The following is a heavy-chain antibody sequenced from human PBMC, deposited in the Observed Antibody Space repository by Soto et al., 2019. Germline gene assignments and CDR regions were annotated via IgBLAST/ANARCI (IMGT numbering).Heavy chain of an antibody. V-gene: IGHV1-69*01. CDR2: IIPISETT. D-gene: IGHD2-2*01. CDR3: ARSQVSSTSLEIYYYYSYGMDV. Sequence: QVQLVQSGAEVKKPGSSVKVSCKASGGTFSSYAISWVRQAPGQGLEWMGGIIPISETTNYAQKFQGRVTITADESKSTAYMELSSLRSEDTAVYYCARSQVSSTSLEIYYYYSYGMDVWGQGTRVTVSS. J-gene: IGHJ6*02. CDR1: GGTFSSYA.